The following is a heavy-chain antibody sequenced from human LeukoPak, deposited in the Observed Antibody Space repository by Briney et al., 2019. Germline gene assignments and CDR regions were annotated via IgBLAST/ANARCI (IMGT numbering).Heavy chain of an antibody. D-gene: IGHD3-16*01. Sequence: PGGSLRLSCAASGFTFSSYAMSWVRQAPGKGLEWVSAISGSGGSTYYADSVKGRFTISRDNSKNTLYLQMNSLRAEDTAVYYCAKDGSWGDYYFYFYMDVWGKGTTVTVSS. CDR1: GFTFSSYA. CDR3: AKDGSWGDYYFYFYMDV. CDR2: ISGSGGST. J-gene: IGHJ6*03. V-gene: IGHV3-23*01.